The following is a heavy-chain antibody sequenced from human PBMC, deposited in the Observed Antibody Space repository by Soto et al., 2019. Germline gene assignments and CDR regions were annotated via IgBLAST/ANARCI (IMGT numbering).Heavy chain of an antibody. CDR1: GLTFSSYT. CDR3: ATPNRAYCSGYSCYYFDY. CDR2: ISGSSGST. Sequence: EVQLLESGGGLVQPGGSLRLSCAASGLTFSSYTMSWVRQAPGKGLEWVSTISGSTKGLEWVSVISGSSGSTYYADSVKGRFSISRDNSKNTLYLQMNSLRAEDTAVYYCATPNRAYCSGYSCYYFDYWGQGTLVTVSS. D-gene: IGHD2-15*01. J-gene: IGHJ4*02. V-gene: IGHV3-23*01.